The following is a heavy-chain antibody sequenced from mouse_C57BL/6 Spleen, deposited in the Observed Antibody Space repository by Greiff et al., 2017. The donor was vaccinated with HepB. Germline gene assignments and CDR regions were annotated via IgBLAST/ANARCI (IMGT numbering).Heavy chain of an antibody. J-gene: IGHJ2*01. CDR1: GYTFTSYW. CDR2: IDPSDSYT. CDR3: ARGGGALLWYCFDY. Sequence: VQLQQPGAELVMPGASVKLSCKASGYTFTSYWMHWVKQRPGQGLEWIGEIDPSDSYTNYNQKFKGKSTLTVDKSSSTAYMQLSSLTSEDSAVYYCARGGGALLWYCFDYWGQGTTLTVSS. V-gene: IGHV1-69*01. D-gene: IGHD2-1*01.